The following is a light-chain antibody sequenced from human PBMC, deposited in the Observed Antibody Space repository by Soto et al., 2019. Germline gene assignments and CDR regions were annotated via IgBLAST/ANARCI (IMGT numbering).Light chain of an antibody. CDR1: SGDIGSYNR. Sequence: QSALTQPASVSGSPGQSITISCTGTSGDIGSYNRVFWYQQHPGKAPKLIIYEVTDQPSGVSNRFSGSKSGNTASLTISGLQAEDEAEYYCSSYTNINTRACVFGTGTKLTVL. J-gene: IGLJ1*01. CDR2: EVT. V-gene: IGLV2-14*01. CDR3: SSYTNINTRACV.